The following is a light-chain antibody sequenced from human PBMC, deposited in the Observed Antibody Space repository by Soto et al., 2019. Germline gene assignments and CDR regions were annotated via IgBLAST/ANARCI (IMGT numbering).Light chain of an antibody. J-gene: IGLJ1*01. Sequence: QSVLTQPPSASGTPGQRVTISCSGSSSNIGSNTVNWYQQLPGTAPKLLIYSNNQRPSGVPDRFSGSKSGSSASLAISGLQSEDEADYYCAARDDSLNCHYVFGTGIKVTVL. CDR3: AARDDSLNCHYV. CDR1: SSNIGSNT. CDR2: SNN. V-gene: IGLV1-44*01.